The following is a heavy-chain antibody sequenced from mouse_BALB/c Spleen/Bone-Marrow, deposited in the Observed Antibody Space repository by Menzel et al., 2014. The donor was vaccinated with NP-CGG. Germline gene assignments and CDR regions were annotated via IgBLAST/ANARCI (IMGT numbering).Heavy chain of an antibody. CDR2: IHPSDSET. Sequence: VQVVESGAGLVRPGASVKLSCKASGYSFTSYWMNWVKQRPGQGLEWIGMIHPSDSETSLNQKFKDKATLTVDKSSSTAYMQLSSPTSEDSAVYYCARRERTGMNYWGQGTTLTVSS. D-gene: IGHD4-1*01. CDR3: ARRERTGMNY. CDR1: GYSFTSYW. J-gene: IGHJ2*01. V-gene: IGHV1-61*01.